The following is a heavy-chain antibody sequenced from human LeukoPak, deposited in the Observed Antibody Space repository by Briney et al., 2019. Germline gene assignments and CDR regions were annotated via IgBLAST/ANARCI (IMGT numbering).Heavy chain of an antibody. CDR1: GYTFTGYY. CDR3: ARDDKRFLEWLPY. V-gene: IGHV1-2*02. CDR2: INPNSGGT. Sequence: ASVKVSCKASGYTFTGYYMHWVRQAPGQGLEWMGWINPNSGGTNYAQKFQGRVTMTRDTSISTAYMELSRLRSDDTAVYYCARDDKRFLEWLPYWGQGTLVIVSS. J-gene: IGHJ4*02. D-gene: IGHD3-3*01.